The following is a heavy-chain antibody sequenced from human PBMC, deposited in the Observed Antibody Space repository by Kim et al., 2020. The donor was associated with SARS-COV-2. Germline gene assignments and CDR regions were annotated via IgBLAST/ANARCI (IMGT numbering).Heavy chain of an antibody. D-gene: IGHD2-15*01. J-gene: IGHJ3*01. CDR1: GYPFTDYY. CDR2: ISPKSGAT. V-gene: IGHV1-2*06. CDR3: AREPLPSTRYCSAGRCYHSAFDL. Sequence: ASVKVSCKTSGYPFTDYYVNWVRQAPGQGLEWMGRISPKSGATIYAQKFQGRVSVTGDTSLATVDLELSGLTSGDTALYFCAREPLPSTRYCSAGRCYHSAFDLWGQGTMVSVSS.